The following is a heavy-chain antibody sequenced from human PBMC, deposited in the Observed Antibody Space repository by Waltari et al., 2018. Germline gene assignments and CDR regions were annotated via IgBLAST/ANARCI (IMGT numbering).Heavy chain of an antibody. V-gene: IGHV4-61*02. D-gene: IGHD3-22*01. CDR3: ARDRRTGYYDSSGFDAFDI. Sequence: QVQLQASGPGLVRPSQSLSLTCTVSGGSISSGSYYWSGIRQPAGKGLEWIGRIYTSGSTNYNPSLKSRVTISVDTSKNQFSLKLSSVTAADTAVYYCARDRRTGYYDSSGFDAFDIWGQGTMVTVSS. CDR2: IYTSGST. CDR1: GGSISSGSYY. J-gene: IGHJ3*02.